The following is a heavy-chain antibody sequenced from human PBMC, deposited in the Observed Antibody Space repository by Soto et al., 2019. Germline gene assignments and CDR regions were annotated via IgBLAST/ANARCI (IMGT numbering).Heavy chain of an antibody. Sequence: PEGRLRQSGSACSSTSQGYVVYWVRQDPGKGLEWVALMPFDGRKTYYADSVEGRFPIPRDLSKNMLFLEMNSLRVEATALYYCAKELFFLVPRPPRSTHFCGKTTTGSVPS. V-gene: IGHV3-30*02. D-gene: IGHD3-10*01. J-gene: IGHJ6*04. CDR2: MPFDGRKT. CDR3: AKELFFLVPRPPRSTHF. CDR1: SSTSQGYV.